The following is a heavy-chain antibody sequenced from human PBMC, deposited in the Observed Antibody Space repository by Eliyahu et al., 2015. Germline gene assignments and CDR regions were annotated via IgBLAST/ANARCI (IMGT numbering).Heavy chain of an antibody. CDR3: ARGGDYGTLDY. CDR1: GYTFASYG. J-gene: IGHJ4*02. CDR2: ISGYNGAT. D-gene: IGHD4-17*01. V-gene: IGHV1-18*01. Sequence: QVQLVQSGAAVKKPGASVXVSCKAXGYTFASYGXXWVRQAXGXGXXWMGWISGYNGATKYAQKFQGRVTMTTDTSTSTAYMELTSLKSDDTAMYFCARGGDYGTLDYWGQGPLVTVSS.